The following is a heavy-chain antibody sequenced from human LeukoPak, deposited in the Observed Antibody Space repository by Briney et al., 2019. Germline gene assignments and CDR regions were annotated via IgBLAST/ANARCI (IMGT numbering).Heavy chain of an antibody. V-gene: IGHV1-69*13. CDR2: IIPIFGTA. Sequence: SVKVSCKASGGTFSSYAISWVRQAPGQGLEWMGGIIPIFGTANYAQKFQGRVTITADESTSTAYMELSSLRSEDTAVYYCARDLRGSRGWYFWGQGTLVTVSS. CDR3: ARDLRGSRGWYF. CDR1: GGTFSSYA. D-gene: IGHD6-19*01. J-gene: IGHJ4*02.